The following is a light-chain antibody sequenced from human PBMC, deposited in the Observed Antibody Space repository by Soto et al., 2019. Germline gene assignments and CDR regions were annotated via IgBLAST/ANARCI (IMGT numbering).Light chain of an antibody. Sequence: EIVLTQSPATLSLSPGEGATLSFRASQSVSSSVAWYQQKPGQAPRLLIYDTSNRATGIPARFSGSGSGTDFTLTISSLEPEDFAVYYCQQRSNWPRTFGQGTKVDIK. CDR2: DTS. CDR1: QSVSSS. V-gene: IGKV3-11*01. J-gene: IGKJ1*01. CDR3: QQRSNWPRT.